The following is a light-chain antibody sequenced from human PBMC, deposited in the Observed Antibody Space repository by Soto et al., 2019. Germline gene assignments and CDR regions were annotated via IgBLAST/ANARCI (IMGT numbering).Light chain of an antibody. CDR2: DVS. CDR3: CSDAGSYTFV. CDR1: SSDVGGYNY. V-gene: IGLV2-11*01. J-gene: IGLJ1*01. Sequence: QSALTQPRSVSGSPGQSVTISCTGTSSDVGGYNYVSWYQQHPGKAPKLMIYDVSKRPSGVPDRFSGSNSGNTASLTISGLQAEDEADYYCCSDAGSYTFVFGTGTKVTVL.